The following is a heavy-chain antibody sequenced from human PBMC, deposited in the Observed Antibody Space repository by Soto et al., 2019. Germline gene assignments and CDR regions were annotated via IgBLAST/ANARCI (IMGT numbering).Heavy chain of an antibody. CDR2: INAGNGNT. V-gene: IGHV1-3*01. CDR3: ARVGGEIVGGMDV. D-gene: IGHD2-15*01. CDR1: GYTFTRYA. J-gene: IGHJ6*02. Sequence: QVQLVQSGAEVKKPGASVKVSCKASGYTFTRYAMHWVRQAPGQRPEWMGWINAGNGNTKYSQKFQGRVTITRDTTASTDYMELSRLRSEDTAVYYCARVGGEIVGGMDVWGQGTTVTVSS.